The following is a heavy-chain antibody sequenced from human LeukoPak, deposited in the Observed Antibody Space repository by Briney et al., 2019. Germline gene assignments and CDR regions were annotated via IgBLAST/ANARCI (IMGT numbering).Heavy chain of an antibody. V-gene: IGHV3-23*01. D-gene: IGHD3-9*01. J-gene: IGHJ4*02. Sequence: GGSLRLSCAASGFTFSSYSMNWVRQAPGKGLEWVSAISGSGGSTYYADSVKGRFTISRDNSKNTLYLQMNSLRAEDTAVYYCAKPHYDILAGFDYWGQGTLVTVSS. CDR3: AKPHYDILAGFDY. CDR2: ISGSGGST. CDR1: GFTFSSYS.